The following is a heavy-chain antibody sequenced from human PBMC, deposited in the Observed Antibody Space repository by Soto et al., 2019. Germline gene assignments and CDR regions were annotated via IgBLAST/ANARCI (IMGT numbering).Heavy chain of an antibody. D-gene: IGHD3-3*01. V-gene: IGHV4-59*01. Sequence: QVQLQESGPGLVKPSETLSLTCTVSGGSISSYYWSWIRQPPGKGLEWIGHIYYSGSTNYNPSLTRPAPISVDTSKNQFSLKLSSVTAADTAVYYCARATIFGVANDWFDPWGQGTLVTVSS. CDR3: ARATIFGVANDWFDP. CDR2: IYYSGST. CDR1: GGSISSYY. J-gene: IGHJ5*02.